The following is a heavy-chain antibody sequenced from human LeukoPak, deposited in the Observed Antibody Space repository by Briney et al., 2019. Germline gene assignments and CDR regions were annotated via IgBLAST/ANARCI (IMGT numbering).Heavy chain of an antibody. Sequence: PGGSLRLSCEVSGLTFSHAWMSWVRQAPGKGLEWVSAISSNSAHIYYADSVKGRFTISRDNAKSSVSLQMNSLRDDDTAVYYCARIFRYQLVDYYALDVWGQGTTVTVSS. D-gene: IGHD2-2*01. V-gene: IGHV3-21*01. CDR3: ARIFRYQLVDYYALDV. CDR1: GLTFSHAW. CDR2: ISSNSAHI. J-gene: IGHJ6*02.